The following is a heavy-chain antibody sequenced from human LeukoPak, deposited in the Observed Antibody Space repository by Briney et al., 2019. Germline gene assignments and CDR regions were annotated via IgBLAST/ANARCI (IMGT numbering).Heavy chain of an antibody. CDR3: ARVVTYYSDSGYALDF. D-gene: IGHD3-22*01. V-gene: IGHV3-21*01. Sequence: PGGSLRLSCAASGFGFSSYAINWVRQAPGKGLEWVSSISPSSSYIHYADSAKGRFTISRDDAKNSLYLQMSSLRAEDTAVYYCARVVTYYSDSGYALDFWGQGALVTVSA. CDR2: ISPSSSYI. CDR1: GFGFSSYA. J-gene: IGHJ4*02.